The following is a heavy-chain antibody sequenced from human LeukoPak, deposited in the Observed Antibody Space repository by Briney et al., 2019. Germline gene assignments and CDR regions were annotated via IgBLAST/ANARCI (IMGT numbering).Heavy chain of an antibody. J-gene: IGHJ4*02. Sequence: ASANISCKASGYTFSSYDINWVRQATRQGIEWMECMNPNSGNTGYAQKFQGRVTITMNTPTSTAYLELSSLRSEDTAVYYCARARPDSTGYYSTGFDYWGQGTLVTVSS. CDR1: GYTFSSYD. D-gene: IGHD3-22*01. CDR3: ARARPDSTGYYSTGFDY. CDR2: MNPNSGNT. V-gene: IGHV1-8*02.